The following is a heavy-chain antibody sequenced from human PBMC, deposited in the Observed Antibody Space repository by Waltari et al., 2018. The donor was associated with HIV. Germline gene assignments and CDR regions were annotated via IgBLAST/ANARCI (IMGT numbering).Heavy chain of an antibody. J-gene: IGHJ6*02. CDR1: GDVFVDYY. D-gene: IGHD3-9*01. Sequence: QVQLVQSGTDTFERGASVTMSCKTFGDVFVDYYILSVRQVPAEGPKWVAWINPKGGDTIGANDFGDKITLTSDMSADTVYREVTRLTFDDTALYFGARDSGFEYTTSDWFEWSVRKYYYYAMDIWGQGTTITVSS. CDR2: INPKGGDT. V-gene: IGHV1-2*07. CDR3: ARDSGFEYTTSDWFEWSVRKYYYYAMDI.